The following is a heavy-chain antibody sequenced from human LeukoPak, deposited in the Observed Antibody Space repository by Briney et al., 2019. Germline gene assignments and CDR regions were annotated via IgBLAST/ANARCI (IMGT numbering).Heavy chain of an antibody. Sequence: SETLSLTCAVYGGSFSGYYWSWIRQPPGKGLEWIGEINHSGSANYNPSLKRRVTISLDTSKNQFSLKLSSVTAADTAVYYCARGQGTVTTHWGQGTLVTVSS. CDR1: GGSFSGYY. V-gene: IGHV4-34*01. CDR3: ARGQGTVTTH. D-gene: IGHD4-17*01. J-gene: IGHJ4*02. CDR2: INHSGSA.